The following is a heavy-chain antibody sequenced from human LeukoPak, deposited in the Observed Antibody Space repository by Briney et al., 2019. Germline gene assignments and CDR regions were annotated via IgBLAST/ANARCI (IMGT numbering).Heavy chain of an antibody. CDR2: IYPGDSHT. J-gene: IGHJ5*02. V-gene: IGHV5-51*01. Sequence: GESLSISCKGSGYSFTSYWIGCVRQKPGKGLVCIGIIYPGDSHTRYSPSFQGQVTISADESISPAYLQWSSLKASDTALYYCATGSRYNWFDPWGQGTLVTDSS. CDR1: GYSFTSYW. CDR3: ATGSRYNWFDP.